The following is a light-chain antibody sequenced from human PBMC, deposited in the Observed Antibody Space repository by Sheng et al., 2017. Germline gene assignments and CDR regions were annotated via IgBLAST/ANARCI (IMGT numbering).Light chain of an antibody. CDR3: LQDLKFPLT. CDR1: QGIAGA. J-gene: IGKJ5*01. V-gene: IGKV1-13*02. CDR2: DAS. Sequence: AIQLTQSPSSLSASVGDRVAITCRASQGIAGALAWYQQKPGKAPKLLIYDASNLESGVPSRFSGSGSGTDFTLTISSLQPEDFATYYCLQDLKFPLTFGQGTRLEIK.